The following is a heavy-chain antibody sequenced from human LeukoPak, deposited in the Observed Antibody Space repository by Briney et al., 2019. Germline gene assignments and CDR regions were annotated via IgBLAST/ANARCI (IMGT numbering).Heavy chain of an antibody. CDR3: PKASIAVAGVLDY. J-gene: IGHJ4*02. V-gene: IGHV3-43D*04. CDR2: ISWDGGST. Sequence: PGGSLRLSXAASGFTFDDYAMHWVRQAPGKGVEWVSLISWDGGSTYYADSVKGRFTISRDNSKNSLYLQMNSLRAEDTALYYCPKASIAVAGVLDYWGQGTLVTVSS. D-gene: IGHD6-19*01. CDR1: GFTFDDYA.